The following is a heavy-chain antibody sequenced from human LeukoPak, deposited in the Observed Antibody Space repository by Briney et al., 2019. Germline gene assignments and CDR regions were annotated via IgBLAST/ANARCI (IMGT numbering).Heavy chain of an antibody. D-gene: IGHD5-12*01. CDR1: GYTFTGYY. J-gene: IGHJ6*02. Sequence: ASVKVSCKASGYTFTGYYMHWVRQAPGQGLEWMGWINPNSGGTNYAQKFQGRVTMTRDTSISTAYMELSRLRSDDTAVYYCAREKRCGYSGYAPCDYYYGMDVWGQGTTVTVSS. CDR2: INPNSGGT. CDR3: AREKRCGYSGYAPCDYYYGMDV. V-gene: IGHV1-2*02.